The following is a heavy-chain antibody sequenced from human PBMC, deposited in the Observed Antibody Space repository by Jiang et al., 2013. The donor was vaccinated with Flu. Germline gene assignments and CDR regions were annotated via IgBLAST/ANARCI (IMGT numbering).Heavy chain of an antibody. CDR3: TRATLKRRNSSTPTSGMDV. V-gene: IGHV1-69*06. CDR2: IMPVFGSA. CDR1: GGSFSKYA. Sequence: QSGAEVKKAGSSVRVSCKTIGGSFSKYAVTWVRQAPGQGLEWMGGIMPVFGSANYAQKFQGRVTITAEKSTTTAYMELSRLRFEDTAVYYCTRATLKRRNSSTPTSGMDVWGQGTTVTVSS. D-gene: IGHD5-12*01. J-gene: IGHJ6*02.